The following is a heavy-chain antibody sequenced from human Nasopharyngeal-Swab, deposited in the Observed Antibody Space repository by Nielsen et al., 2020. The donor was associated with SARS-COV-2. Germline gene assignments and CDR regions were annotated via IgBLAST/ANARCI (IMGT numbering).Heavy chain of an antibody. CDR3: ARGAVRDRGMFDAFDI. Sequence: SETLSLTCAVSGGSISNYYWSWIRQLPGKGLEWIGYMYFGVSTNYSPSLKSRVTMSIDTSKMQFSLDLASVTAADTAVYYCARGAVRDRGMFDAFDIWGQGTVVTVSS. J-gene: IGHJ3*02. CDR1: GGSISNYY. V-gene: IGHV4-59*01. CDR2: MYFGVST. D-gene: IGHD1-26*01.